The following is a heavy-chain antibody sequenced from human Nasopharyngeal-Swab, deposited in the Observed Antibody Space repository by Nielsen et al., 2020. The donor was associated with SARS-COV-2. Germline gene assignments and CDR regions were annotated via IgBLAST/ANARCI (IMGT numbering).Heavy chain of an antibody. CDR3: ARHRALGTTVTTGGRGMDV. Sequence: WIRQPPGKGLEWMGIIYPGDSDTRYSPSFQGQVTISADKSISTAYLQWSSLKASDTAMYYCARHRALGTTVTTGGRGMDVWGQGTTVTVSS. J-gene: IGHJ6*02. D-gene: IGHD4-17*01. V-gene: IGHV5-51*01. CDR2: IYPGDSDT.